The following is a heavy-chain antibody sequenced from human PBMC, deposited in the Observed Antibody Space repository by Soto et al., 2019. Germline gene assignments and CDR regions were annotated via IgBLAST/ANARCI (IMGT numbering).Heavy chain of an antibody. J-gene: IGHJ3*01. D-gene: IGHD5-12*01. CDR2: IIPVFGAA. CDR1: GATLDTFINYG. CDR3: ARGAATKILVLLHDPLAI. Sequence: SVKVSCKASGATLDTFINYGITWVRQAPGQGLEWMGGIIPVFGAANHAQKFLGRVTISADESTRTVNMELSSLRSEDTAVYYCARGAATKILVLLHDPLAIWGQGTMVTVSS. V-gene: IGHV1-69*13.